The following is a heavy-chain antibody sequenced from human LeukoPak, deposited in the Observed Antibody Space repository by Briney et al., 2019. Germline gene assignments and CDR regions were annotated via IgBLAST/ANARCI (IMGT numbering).Heavy chain of an antibody. Sequence: PGGSLRLSCAASGFTFSDYYMSWIRQAPGKGLEWFSYISSSGSTIYYADSVKGRFTISRDNAKNSLYLQMNSLRAEDTAVYYCARGLPGRLIAAAGTGGVDYWGQGTLVTVSS. J-gene: IGHJ4*02. D-gene: IGHD6-13*01. CDR3: ARGLPGRLIAAAGTGGVDY. CDR1: GFTFSDYY. V-gene: IGHV3-11*01. CDR2: ISSSGSTI.